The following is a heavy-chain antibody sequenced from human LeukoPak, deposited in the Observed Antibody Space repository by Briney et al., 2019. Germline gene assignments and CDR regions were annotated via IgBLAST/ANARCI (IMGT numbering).Heavy chain of an antibody. CDR3: ARDAPYDSSGHYW. CDR2: IKQDGSEK. J-gene: IGHJ4*02. D-gene: IGHD3-22*01. CDR1: GFTFSSCW. Sequence: SGGSLRLSCAASGFTFSSCWMSWVRQAPGKGLEWVANIKQDGSEKYYVDSVKGRFTISRDNAKNSLYLQMNSLRAEDTAVYYCARDAPYDSSGHYWWGQGTLVTVSS. V-gene: IGHV3-7*01.